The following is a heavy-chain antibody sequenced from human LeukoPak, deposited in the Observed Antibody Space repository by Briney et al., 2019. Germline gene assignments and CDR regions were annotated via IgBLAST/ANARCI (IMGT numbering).Heavy chain of an antibody. J-gene: IGHJ4*02. D-gene: IGHD3-10*01. V-gene: IGHV3-23*01. CDR3: VKGGGVISYYFDY. Sequence: PGGSLRLSCAASGFTFSSYAMSWVRQAPGKGLEWVSLISGSGGSTDYADSVKGRFTTSRDTSKNTLYLQVNSLRAEDTAVYYCVKGGGVISYYFDYWGQGTLVTVSS. CDR1: GFTFSSYA. CDR2: ISGSGGST.